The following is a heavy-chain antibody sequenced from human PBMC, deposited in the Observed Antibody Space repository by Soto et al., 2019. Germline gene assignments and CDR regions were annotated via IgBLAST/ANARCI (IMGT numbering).Heavy chain of an antibody. D-gene: IGHD3-22*01. CDR2: IYSGGST. V-gene: IGHV3-53*01. Sequence: GGSLRLSCAASGFSVITNDMSWVRQVPGKGLEWVSVIYSGGSTYYADSVKGRFTISRDNSKNTVYLQMSSLRAEDTAVYYCARYNYDRSDYWRYFDYWGQGTPVTSPQ. J-gene: IGHJ4*02. CDR3: ARYNYDRSDYWRYFDY. CDR1: GFSVITND.